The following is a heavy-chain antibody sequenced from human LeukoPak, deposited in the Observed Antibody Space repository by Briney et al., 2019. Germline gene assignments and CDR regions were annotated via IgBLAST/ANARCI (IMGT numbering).Heavy chain of an antibody. D-gene: IGHD2-15*01. CDR3: ATFGYCSGGSCYSFDY. CDR1: GGSISSGDYY. Sequence: SQTLSLTCTVSGGSISSGDYYWSWIRQPPGKGLEWIGYIYHSGSTYYNPSLQSRVTISVDRSKNQFSLKLSSVTAADTAVYYCATFGYCSGGSCYSFDYWGQGTLVTVSS. V-gene: IGHV4-30-2*01. J-gene: IGHJ4*02. CDR2: IYHSGST.